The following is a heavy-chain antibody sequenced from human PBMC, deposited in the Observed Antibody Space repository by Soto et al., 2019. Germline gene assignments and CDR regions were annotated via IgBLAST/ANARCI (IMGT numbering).Heavy chain of an antibody. CDR3: ARLSVLGAARN. Sequence: EVQLVETGGGLIQPGGSLRLSCAASGFTVSSNSMTWVRQAPGKGLEWVSLIYSGGSTYYADSVKGRFTISRDNSKNTLYLQMNSLRAEDTAVYFCARLSVLGAARNWGQGTLVTVSS. D-gene: IGHD6-6*01. J-gene: IGHJ4*02. CDR2: IYSGGST. V-gene: IGHV3-53*02. CDR1: GFTVSSNS.